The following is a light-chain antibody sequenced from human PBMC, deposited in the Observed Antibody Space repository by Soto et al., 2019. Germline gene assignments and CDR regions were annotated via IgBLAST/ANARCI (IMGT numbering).Light chain of an antibody. CDR1: GSDIGAYNY. J-gene: IGLJ1*01. V-gene: IGLV2-14*01. CDR2: GVT. Sequence: QAVVTQPASVSGSPGQSITISCTGSGSDIGAYNYVSWYQQHPGKAPKLLIHGVTRRPSGVSSRFSASKSAYTASLTISGLQAEAEANYYCSSFTPSYFYVFGPGTKVTVL. CDR3: SSFTPSYFYV.